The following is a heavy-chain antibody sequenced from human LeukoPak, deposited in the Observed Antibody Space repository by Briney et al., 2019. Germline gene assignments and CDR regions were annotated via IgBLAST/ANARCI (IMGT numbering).Heavy chain of an antibody. D-gene: IGHD6-6*01. Sequence: GESLKISCKGSGFSFTSYWIGWVRQMPGKGLEWMGIIYPGDSETIYSPSFQGQVTISADKSINTAYLQWSSLKASDTAMYSCARRPYSNSSGGYMDVWGTGTTVTVSS. V-gene: IGHV5-51*01. J-gene: IGHJ6*03. CDR1: GFSFTSYW. CDR2: IYPGDSET. CDR3: ARRPYSNSSGGYMDV.